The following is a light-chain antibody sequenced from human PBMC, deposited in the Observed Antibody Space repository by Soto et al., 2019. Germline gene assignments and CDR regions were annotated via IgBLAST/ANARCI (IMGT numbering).Light chain of an antibody. CDR3: CSYAGISTFYV. CDR1: SSDVGSYKL. V-gene: IGLV2-23*01. J-gene: IGLJ1*01. CDR2: EAS. Sequence: QSVLTQPASVSGSPGQSITISCTGASSDVGSYKLVSWYQQHPGKAPKLIIYEASKRPSGVSNRFSGSESGNTASLTISGLQAEDEADYYCCSYAGISTFYVFGTGTKLTVL.